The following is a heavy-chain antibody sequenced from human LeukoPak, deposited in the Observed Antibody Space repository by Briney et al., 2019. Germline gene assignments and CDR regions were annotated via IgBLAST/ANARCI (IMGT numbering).Heavy chain of an antibody. Sequence: AGSLSLTCAASGFTLSTYAMSWVRQDPGRGWEGDSTSSGTGGTFYQNSVKGRFTISKENPNNTLYLQMNSLTAEATAVYYCSKLRLVRGLFTYYYFDFWGQGTLVTVSS. D-gene: IGHD3-10*01. J-gene: IGHJ4*02. CDR2: SSGTGGT. CDR1: GFTLSTYA. V-gene: IGHV3-23*01. CDR3: SKLRLVRGLFTYYYFDF.